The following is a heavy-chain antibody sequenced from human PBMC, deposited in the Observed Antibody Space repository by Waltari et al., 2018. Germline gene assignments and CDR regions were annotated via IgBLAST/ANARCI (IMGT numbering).Heavy chain of an antibody. CDR1: GYSISSGYY. Sequence: QVQLQESGPGLVKPSETLSLTCAVSGYSISSGYYWGWIRQPPGKGLEWIGTIYHSGSTYYNPSLKSRVTISVDTSKNQFSLKLSSVTAADTAVYYCARVGPLVGATTDWFDPWGQGTLVTVSS. CDR3: ARVGPLVGATTDWFDP. D-gene: IGHD1-26*01. V-gene: IGHV4-38-2*01. CDR2: IYHSGST. J-gene: IGHJ5*02.